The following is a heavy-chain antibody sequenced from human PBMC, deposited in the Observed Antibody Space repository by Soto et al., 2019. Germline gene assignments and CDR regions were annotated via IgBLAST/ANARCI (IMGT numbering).Heavy chain of an antibody. CDR1: RLTFSTFD. V-gene: IGHV3-33*01. Sequence: PGGSLRLSCAASRLTFSTFDMHWVRQAPGKGLEWVALIWSDGSRAFYADSVKGRFTISRDDAKSSLYLQMNNLRAEDTAVYYCERDDSGTEVAGYNWLDPWGQGNLVTVSS. CDR3: ERDDSGTEVAGYNWLDP. D-gene: IGHD6-19*01. CDR2: IWSDGSRA. J-gene: IGHJ5*02.